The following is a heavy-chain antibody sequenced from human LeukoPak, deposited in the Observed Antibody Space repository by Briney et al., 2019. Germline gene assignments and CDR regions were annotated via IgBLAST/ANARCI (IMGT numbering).Heavy chain of an antibody. D-gene: IGHD1-1*01. CDR2: VGSRGDKT. V-gene: IGHV3-23*01. CDR1: GFTFSNYY. Sequence: GGSLRLSCAASGFTFSNYYMYWVRQAPGKGLEWVSGVGSRGDKTYYADSVKGRFTISRDNSKNTLYLEMNSLRDEDTAVYYCTKRGVTISFFDPWGQGTLVTVSS. J-gene: IGHJ5*02. CDR3: TKRGVTISFFDP.